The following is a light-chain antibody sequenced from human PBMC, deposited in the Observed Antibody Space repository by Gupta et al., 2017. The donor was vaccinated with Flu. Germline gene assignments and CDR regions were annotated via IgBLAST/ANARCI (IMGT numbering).Light chain of an antibody. Sequence: IVLTQSPATLSSSPGERATLSCRASPSVQYYLAWYQHKPGQPPRLLIYDASNRASGIPARFSGSGSGTDFTLTISSLEPEDFAVYYCQQRRSWPKAFGQGTRVEI. CDR3: QQRRSWPKA. V-gene: IGKV3-11*01. CDR1: PSVQYY. J-gene: IGKJ1*01. CDR2: DAS.